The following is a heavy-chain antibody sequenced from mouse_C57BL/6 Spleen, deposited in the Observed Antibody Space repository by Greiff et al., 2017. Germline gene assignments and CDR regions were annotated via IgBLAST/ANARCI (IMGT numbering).Heavy chain of an antibody. Sequence: QVQLKESGPELVKPGASVKISCKASGYAFSSSWMNWVKQRPGKGLEWIGRIYPGDGDTNYNGKFKGKATLTADKSSSTAYMQLSSLSSEDSAVYFGARGTTVVATDCAMDYWGQGTSVTVSS. CDR2: IYPGDGDT. J-gene: IGHJ4*01. V-gene: IGHV1-82*01. CDR3: ARGTTVVATDCAMDY. D-gene: IGHD1-1*01. CDR1: GYAFSSSW.